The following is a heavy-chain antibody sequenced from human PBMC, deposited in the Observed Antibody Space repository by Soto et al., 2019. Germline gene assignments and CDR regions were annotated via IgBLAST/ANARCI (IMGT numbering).Heavy chain of an antibody. Sequence: GESLKISCVASGFTFSSYGMHWVRQAPGKGLEWVAVISYDESNKYYADSAKGRFTISRDNSKNRLFLQMNSLRAEDTAVYYCAKDGGKRLRLPTGPDYWGQGTLVTVSS. CDR2: ISYDESNK. J-gene: IGHJ4*02. CDR1: GFTFSSYG. CDR3: AKDGGKRLRLPTGPDY. V-gene: IGHV3-30*18. D-gene: IGHD6-25*01.